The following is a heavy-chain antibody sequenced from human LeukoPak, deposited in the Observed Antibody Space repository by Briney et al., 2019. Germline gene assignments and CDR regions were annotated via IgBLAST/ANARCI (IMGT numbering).Heavy chain of an antibody. CDR1: GLTFSSYG. V-gene: IGHV3-33*01. D-gene: IGHD3-10*01. Sequence: PGGSLRLSCAASGLTFSSYGMHWVRQTPGKGLEWVAVIWYDGSNKYYADSVKGRFTISRDNSKNTLYLQMNSLRAEDTAVYYCARGYGSGDLLYYYGMDVWGQGTTVTVSS. J-gene: IGHJ6*02. CDR2: IWYDGSNK. CDR3: ARGYGSGDLLYYYGMDV.